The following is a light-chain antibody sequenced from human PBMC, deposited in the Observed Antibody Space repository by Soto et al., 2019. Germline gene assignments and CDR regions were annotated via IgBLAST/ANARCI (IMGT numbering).Light chain of an antibody. CDR1: QGLASRY. J-gene: IGKJ5*01. V-gene: IGKV3-20*01. CDR3: QHPAYLPIP. CDR2: GGS. Sequence: IVWRQSPGSMSLSAGERATLSCRASQGLASRYLAWYQQKPGQAPRLLIYGGSSRATGIPDRFSGSGSGTDFTLTISRLEPEDFATYYCQHPAYLPIPFGQG.